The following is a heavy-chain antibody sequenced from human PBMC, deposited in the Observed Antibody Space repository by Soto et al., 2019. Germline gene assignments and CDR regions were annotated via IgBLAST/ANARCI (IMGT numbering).Heavy chain of an antibody. J-gene: IGHJ5*02. CDR3: AGTSTYYDFWSGLNWFDP. V-gene: IGHV1-18*01. CDR1: GYTFSNYG. CDR2: ISAYNGNT. D-gene: IGHD3-3*01. Sequence: GALVKVSCKASGYTFSNYGISWLRQAPGQRLEWKGWISAYNGNTNYAQKLQGRVTMTTDTSTSTAYMELRSLRSDDTAVYYCAGTSTYYDFWSGLNWFDPWGQGTLVTVSS.